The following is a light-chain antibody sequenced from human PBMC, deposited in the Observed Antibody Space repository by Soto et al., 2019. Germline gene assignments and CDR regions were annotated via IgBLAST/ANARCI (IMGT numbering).Light chain of an antibody. CDR3: QQYYGSPLT. V-gene: IGKV4-1*01. J-gene: IGKJ1*01. CDR2: WAS. Sequence: DIVMTQSPDSLAVSLGERATINCKCSQSVLYSSNNKNYLAWYQQQPGQPPKLLIYWASTRESGVPDRFSGSGSGTDFTLTISSLQAEDVAVYYCQQYYGSPLTFGQGTKVEI. CDR1: QSVLYSSNNKNY.